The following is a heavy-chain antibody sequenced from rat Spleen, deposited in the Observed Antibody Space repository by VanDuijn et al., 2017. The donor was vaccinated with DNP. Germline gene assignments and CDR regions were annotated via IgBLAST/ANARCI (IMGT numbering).Heavy chain of an antibody. D-gene: IGHD1-11*01. V-gene: IGHV10-5*01. J-gene: IGHJ2*01. CDR3: ARRGYGGYYFDY. CDR1: GFTFSSAA. CDR2: IRTKPNNYAT. Sequence: VQVVESGGGFVQPKESLKISCAASGFTFSSAAMYWVRQAPGKGLEWVARIRTKPNNYATYYADSVKVRFTISRDDSKNMVYLQMDNLKTEDTAMYYCARRGYGGYYFDYWGQGVMVTVSS.